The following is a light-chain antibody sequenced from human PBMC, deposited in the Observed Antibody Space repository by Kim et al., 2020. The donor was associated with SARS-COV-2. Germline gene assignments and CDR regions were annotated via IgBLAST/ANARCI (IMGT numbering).Light chain of an antibody. CDR3: QQYNSWPPAYT. Sequence: EIVMTQSPATLSLSPGERATLSCRASHSVSNDLAWYQQKPGQAPRLLMYGASTRAAGIPARFSGSASGTEFTLTISSLQSDDSAVYYCQQYNSWPPAYTFGQGTKLEI. CDR1: HSVSND. CDR2: GAS. V-gene: IGKV3-15*01. J-gene: IGKJ2*01.